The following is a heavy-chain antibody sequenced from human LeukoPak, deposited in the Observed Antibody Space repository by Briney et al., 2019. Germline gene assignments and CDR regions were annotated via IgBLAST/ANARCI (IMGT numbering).Heavy chain of an antibody. Sequence: PGGSLRLSCAASGFTFSSYTINWVRQAPGKGLEWVSSISSSSRYIYYADSVKGRFTISRDNAKNSLYLQMNSLRAEDTAVYYCAREALGYCSGGSCYPTRYFDYWGQGTLVTVSS. D-gene: IGHD2-15*01. CDR1: GFTFSSYT. CDR3: AREALGYCSGGSCYPTRYFDY. V-gene: IGHV3-21*04. CDR2: ISSSSRYI. J-gene: IGHJ4*02.